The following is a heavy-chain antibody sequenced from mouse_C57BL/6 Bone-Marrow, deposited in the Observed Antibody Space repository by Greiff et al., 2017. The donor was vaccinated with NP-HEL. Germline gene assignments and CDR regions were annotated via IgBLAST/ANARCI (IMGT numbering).Heavy chain of an antibody. D-gene: IGHD3-2*02. CDR1: GFTFSSYG. Sequence: EVKVVESGGDLVKPGGSLKLSCAASGFTFSSYGMSWVRQTPDKRLEWVATISSGGSYTYYPDSVKGRFTISRDTAKNTLYLQMSSLKSEDTAMYYCARQTAQATDYWGQGTTLTVSS. V-gene: IGHV5-6*01. CDR2: ISSGGSYT. J-gene: IGHJ2*01. CDR3: ARQTAQATDY.